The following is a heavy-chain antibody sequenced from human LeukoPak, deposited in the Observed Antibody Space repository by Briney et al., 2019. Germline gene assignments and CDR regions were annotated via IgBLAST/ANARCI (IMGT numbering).Heavy chain of an antibody. J-gene: IGHJ4*02. CDR2: IYTSGST. CDR1: GGSISSGSYY. CDR3: AKLTFIAAPTDPGDY. V-gene: IGHV4-61*02. D-gene: IGHD6-13*01. Sequence: SQTLSLTCTVSGGSISSGSYYWSWIRQPAGKGLEWIGRIYTSGSTNYNPSLKSRVTISVDTSKNQFSLKLSSVTAADTAVYYCAKLTFIAAPTDPGDYWGQGTLVTVSS.